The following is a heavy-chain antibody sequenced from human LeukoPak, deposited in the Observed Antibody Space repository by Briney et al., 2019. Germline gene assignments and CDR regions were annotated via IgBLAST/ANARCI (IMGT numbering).Heavy chain of an antibody. CDR1: GYTFTSYY. CDR3: ARVVVAAYYYYYMDV. Sequence: GASVKVSCKASGYTFTSYYIHWVRQAPGQGLEWMGIINPSVGSTNYAQKLQGRVTMTTDTSTSTAYMELRSLRSDDTVVYYCARVVVAAYYYYYMDVWGKGTTVTISS. D-gene: IGHD6-19*01. V-gene: IGHV1-46*01. J-gene: IGHJ6*03. CDR2: INPSVGST.